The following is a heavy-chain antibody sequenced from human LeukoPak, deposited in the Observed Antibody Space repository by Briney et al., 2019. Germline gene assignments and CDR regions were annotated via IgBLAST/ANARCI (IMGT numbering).Heavy chain of an antibody. V-gene: IGHV3-48*03. D-gene: IGHD3-10*02. J-gene: IGHJ6*04. CDR1: GFTFSRYE. CDR3: AELGITMIGGV. Sequence: GGSLRLSCAASGFTFSRYEVNWVRQAPGKGLEGVSYISSSGSTIYYADSVKGRFTISRDNAKNSLYLQMNSLRAEDTAVYYCAELGITMIGGVWGKGTTVTISS. CDR2: ISSSGSTI.